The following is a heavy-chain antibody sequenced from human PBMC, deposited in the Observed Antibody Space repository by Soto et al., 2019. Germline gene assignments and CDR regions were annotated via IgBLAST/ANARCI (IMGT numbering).Heavy chain of an antibody. CDR1: GGTFSSYT. D-gene: IGHD2-2*02. Sequence: QVQLVQSGAEVKKPGSSVKVSCKASGGTFSSYTISWVRQAPGQGLEWMGRIIPILGIANYAQKFQGRVTITADKSTSTGYMELSSLRSEDTAVYYCARDLGYCSSTSCYIGFDYWGQGTLVTVSS. CDR2: IIPILGIA. V-gene: IGHV1-69*08. J-gene: IGHJ4*02. CDR3: ARDLGYCSSTSCYIGFDY.